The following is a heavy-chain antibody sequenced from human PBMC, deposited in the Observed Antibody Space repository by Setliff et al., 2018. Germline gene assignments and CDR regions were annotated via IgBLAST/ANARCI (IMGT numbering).Heavy chain of an antibody. Sequence: SETLSLTCAVYSGSFSGYYWSWIRQPPGKGLEWIGEINHSGSTNYNPSLKSRVTISVDTSKNQFSLKLSSVTAADTAVYYCARGHPPSDSSGYYHAYWGQGTLVTVSS. V-gene: IGHV4-34*01. CDR1: SGSFSGYY. CDR2: INHSGST. CDR3: ARGHPPSDSSGYYHAY. D-gene: IGHD3-22*01. J-gene: IGHJ4*02.